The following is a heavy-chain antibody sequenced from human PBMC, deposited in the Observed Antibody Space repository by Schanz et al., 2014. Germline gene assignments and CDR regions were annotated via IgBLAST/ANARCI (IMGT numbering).Heavy chain of an antibody. CDR1: GFTFSDYY. CDR3: ARDRGYCSGCSCLAFDY. D-gene: IGHD2-15*01. CDR2: ISYDGSNK. V-gene: IGHV3-30-3*01. Sequence: VQLVESGGGLVKPGGSLRLSCAASGFTFSDYYMSWIRQAPGKGPEWVAVISYDGSNKYYADSVKGRFTISRDNSKNTLYLQMNTLRAEDTAVYYCARDRGYCSGCSCLAFDYWGQGTLVTVSS. J-gene: IGHJ4*02.